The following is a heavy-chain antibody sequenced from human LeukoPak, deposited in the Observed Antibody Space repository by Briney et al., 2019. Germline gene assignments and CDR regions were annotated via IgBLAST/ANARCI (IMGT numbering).Heavy chain of an antibody. Sequence: PSETLSLTCTVSGGSISSYYWSWIRQPPGKGLEWVSAISGSGGSTYYADSVKGRFTISRDNSKNTLYLQMNSLRAEDTAVYYCAKDPAGMDVWGQGTTVTVSS. CDR3: AKDPAGMDV. CDR1: GGSISSYY. V-gene: IGHV3-23*01. J-gene: IGHJ6*02. CDR2: ISGSGGST.